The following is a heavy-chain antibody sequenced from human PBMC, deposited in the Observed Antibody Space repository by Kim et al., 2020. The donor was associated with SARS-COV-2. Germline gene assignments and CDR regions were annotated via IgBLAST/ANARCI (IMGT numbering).Heavy chain of an antibody. CDR2: IKHDGSKK. J-gene: IGHJ6*02. D-gene: IGHD2-2*01. Sequence: GGSLRLSCAASGFTFSSYWMYWVRQAPGKGLEWVARIKHDGSKKYYADSVKGRFTISRDNAKNTLYLQMNSLRAEDTAVYYCARDQTSFVSTCGHEYYGMDVWGQGTTVTVSS. CDR3: ARDQTSFVSTCGHEYYGMDV. V-gene: IGHV3-7*01. CDR1: GFTFSSYW.